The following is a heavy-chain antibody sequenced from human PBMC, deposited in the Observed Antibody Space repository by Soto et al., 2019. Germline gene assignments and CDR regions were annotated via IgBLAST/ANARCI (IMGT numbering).Heavy chain of an antibody. CDR3: VRDARWPILNFDS. Sequence: QVQLVESGGGVVQPGRSLRLACAASGFDFRSYGIHWVRQAPGRGLEWVAAASYDGSETYYADSAKGRFTVYKEISKNTVFLQMNALRHEDTALYFCVRDARWPILNFDSWGQGTLVTVSS. V-gene: IGHV3-30*03. J-gene: IGHJ4*02. CDR1: GFDFRSYG. CDR2: ASYDGSET.